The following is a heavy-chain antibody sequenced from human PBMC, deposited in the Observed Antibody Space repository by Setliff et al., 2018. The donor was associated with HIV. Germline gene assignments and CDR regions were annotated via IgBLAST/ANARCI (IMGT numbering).Heavy chain of an antibody. V-gene: IGHV4-38-2*01. Sequence: KTSETLSLTCGVSVYSISSGYYWGWIRQPPGKGLEWIASIFHTGSTYYNPSLKSRASISADPSNNHFSLNLSSVTAADTAVYYCARHTVENYDVLTGDHPLGGFDHWGQGILVTVSS. J-gene: IGHJ4*02. CDR2: IFHTGST. D-gene: IGHD3-9*01. CDR1: VYSISSGYY. CDR3: ARHTVENYDVLTGDHPLGGFDH.